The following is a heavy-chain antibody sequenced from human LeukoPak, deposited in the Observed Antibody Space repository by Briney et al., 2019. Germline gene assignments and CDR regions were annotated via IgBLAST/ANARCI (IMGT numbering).Heavy chain of an antibody. CDR1: GYTFTSCY. D-gene: IGHD5/OR15-5a*01. V-gene: IGHV1-46*01. CDR2: INPSGGVT. CDR3: ASAGVYNYRGIDY. J-gene: IGHJ4*02. Sequence: AAVKVSCKASGYTFTSCYIHWVRQAPGQGLEWMGIINPSGGVTTYAQKFQGRVTMTRDMSTSTVYMELSSLRSEDTALYYCASAGVYNYRGIDYWGQGTLVTVSS.